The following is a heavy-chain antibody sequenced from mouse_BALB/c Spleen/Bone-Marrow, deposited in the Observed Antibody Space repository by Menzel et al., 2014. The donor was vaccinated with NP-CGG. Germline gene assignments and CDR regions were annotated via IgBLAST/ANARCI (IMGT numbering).Heavy chain of an antibody. J-gene: IGHJ4*01. CDR1: GINIKDTY. D-gene: IGHD2-1*01. CDR3: ARVYPNAMDY. V-gene: IGHV14-3*02. CDR2: IDPANGNT. Sequence: VQLQQSGAELVKPGASVKLSCTASGINIKDTYMHWVKQRPEQGLEWIGRIDPANGNTEYDPKFQGKATITADTSSNTAYLQLSSLTSEDTAVYYCARVYPNAMDYWGQGTSVTVSS.